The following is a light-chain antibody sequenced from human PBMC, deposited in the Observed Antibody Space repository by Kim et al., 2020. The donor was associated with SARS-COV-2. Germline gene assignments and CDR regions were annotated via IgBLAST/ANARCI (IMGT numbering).Light chain of an antibody. CDR1: TSNIGGNS. V-gene: IGLV1-44*01. CDR3: STWDDSLSVL. CDR2: TNN. J-gene: IGLJ1*01. Sequence: ELTQPPSASGTPGQRVTISCSGSTSNIGGNSVSWYQQVPGTAPKLLIYTNNQRPSGVPDRFSGSKSGTSASLAIRGLQSEDEAVYFCSTWDDSLSVLFGSGTKVTVL.